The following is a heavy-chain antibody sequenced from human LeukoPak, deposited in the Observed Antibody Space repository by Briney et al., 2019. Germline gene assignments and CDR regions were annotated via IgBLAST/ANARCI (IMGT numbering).Heavy chain of an antibody. Sequence: GGSLRLSCAGSGFASESFTMTWVRQAPGKGLEWVSLISATSSDINYAESVRGRFTISRDNAKNSLFLQMDSLRAEDTAIYYCAKGLFSAYDKYLDSWGQGTLVTVSS. CDR3: AKGLFSAYDKYLDS. CDR1: GFASESFT. V-gene: IGHV3-21*04. D-gene: IGHD5-12*01. CDR2: ISATSSDI. J-gene: IGHJ4*02.